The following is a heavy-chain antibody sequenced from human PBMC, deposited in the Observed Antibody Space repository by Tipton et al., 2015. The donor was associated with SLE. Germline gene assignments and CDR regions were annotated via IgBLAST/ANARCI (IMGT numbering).Heavy chain of an antibody. CDR1: GGSISSYY. CDR3: ASQGFSGYVDY. D-gene: IGHD1-26*01. Sequence: TLSLTCTVSGGSISSYYWSWIRQPPGKGLEWIGSIYYSGSTYYNPSLKSRVTISVDTSKNQFSLKLSSVTAADTAVYYCASQGFSGYVDYWGQGTLVTVSS. J-gene: IGHJ4*02. CDR2: IYYSGST. V-gene: IGHV4-59*12.